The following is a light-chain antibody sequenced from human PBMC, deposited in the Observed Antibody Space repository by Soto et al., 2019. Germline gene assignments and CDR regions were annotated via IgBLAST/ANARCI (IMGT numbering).Light chain of an antibody. J-gene: IGKJ1*01. CDR2: AAS. V-gene: IGKV1-6*01. Sequence: AIQMTQSPSSLSASVGDRVTITCRASQGIRNDLGWYQQKPGKAPKLLIYAASSLQSGVPSRFSGSGSGTDFPLTISSLQAEDFATYYCLQDYNYPWTFGQGTKVEIK. CDR3: LQDYNYPWT. CDR1: QGIRND.